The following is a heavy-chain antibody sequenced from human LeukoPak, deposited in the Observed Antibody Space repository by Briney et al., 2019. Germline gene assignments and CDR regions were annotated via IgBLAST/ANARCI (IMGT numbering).Heavy chain of an antibody. CDR1: GGSISSGGYS. D-gene: IGHD3-22*01. CDR2: IYHSGST. J-gene: IGHJ3*02. V-gene: IGHV4-30-2*01. Sequence: PSETLSLTCAVSGGSISSGGYSWSWIRQPPGKGLEWIGYIYHSGSTYYNPSLKSRVTISVDRSKSQFSLKLSSVTAADTAVYYCARTLYDSSGYYFSDAFDIWGQGTMVTVSS. CDR3: ARTLYDSSGYYFSDAFDI.